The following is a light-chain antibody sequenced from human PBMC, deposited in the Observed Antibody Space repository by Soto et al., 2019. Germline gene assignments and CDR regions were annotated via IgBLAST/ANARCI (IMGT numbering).Light chain of an antibody. CDR3: CSYAGSSTFPYV. V-gene: IGLV2-23*02. CDR1: SSDVGSYNL. J-gene: IGLJ1*01. Sequence: SALTQPASVSGSPGQSITISCTGTSSDVGSYNLVSWYQHHPGKAPKLMIYEVSKRPSGVSNRFSGSKSGNTASLTISGLQAEDEADYYCCSYAGSSTFPYVFGTGTKVTV. CDR2: EVS.